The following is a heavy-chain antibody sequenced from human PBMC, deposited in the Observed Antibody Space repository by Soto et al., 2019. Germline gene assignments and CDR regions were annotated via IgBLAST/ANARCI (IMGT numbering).Heavy chain of an antibody. CDR1: GGSFSGYY. D-gene: IGHD3-22*01. CDR3: ARSKDILLVTHDAFDI. CDR2: INHSGST. V-gene: IGHV4-34*01. Sequence: QVQLQQWGAGLLKPSETLSLTCAVYGGSFSGYYWSWIRQPPGKGVEWIGEINHSGSTNYNPSLKSRVTISVDTSKNQFSLKLSSVTAADTAVYYCARSKDILLVTHDAFDIWRQETMVTVSS. J-gene: IGHJ3*02.